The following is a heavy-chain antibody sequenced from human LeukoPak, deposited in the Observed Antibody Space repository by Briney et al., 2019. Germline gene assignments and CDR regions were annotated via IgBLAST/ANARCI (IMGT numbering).Heavy chain of an antibody. CDR3: ARGTIIAH. J-gene: IGHJ4*02. V-gene: IGHV3-48*03. CDR1: GFSFSSYE. CDR2: ISGSGTTI. D-gene: IGHD2-21*01. Sequence: GGSLRLSCAASGFSFSSYEMNWVLQAPGKGLEWVSYISGSGTTIYYADSVKGRFTISRDNAKNSLYLQMNSLRAEDTAVYYCARGTIIAHWGQGTLVTVSS.